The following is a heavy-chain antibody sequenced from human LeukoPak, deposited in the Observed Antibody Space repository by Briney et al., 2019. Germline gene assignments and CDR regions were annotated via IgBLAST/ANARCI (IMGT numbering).Heavy chain of an antibody. CDR2: IRSKAYGGTT. V-gene: IGHV3-49*04. D-gene: IGHD6-13*01. CDR1: GFTFGDYA. Sequence: QPGRSLRLSCTASGFTFGDYAMSWVRQAPGKGLEWVGFIRSKAYGGTTEYAASVKGRFTISRDDSKSIAYLQMNSLKTEDTAVYYCTRGFSSSWYLGRYYNEYYFDYWGQGTLVTVSS. CDR3: TRGFSSSWYLGRYYNEYYFDY. J-gene: IGHJ4*02.